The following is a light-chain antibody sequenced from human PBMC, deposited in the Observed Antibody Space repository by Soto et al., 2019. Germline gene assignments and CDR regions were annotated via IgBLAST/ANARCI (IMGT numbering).Light chain of an antibody. CDR2: DTS. CDR1: QSVSSS. J-gene: IGKJ1*01. V-gene: IGKV3-15*01. CDR3: QQYFHWPPGA. Sequence: EIVVTQSPATLSVSPGERVTLSCRASQSVSSSLAWYQQRPGQAPRLLIYDTSTRYAGIAARFSGSGSGTAFTLTISSRQSEDSAVYYCQQYFHWPPGAFGQGTTVEIK.